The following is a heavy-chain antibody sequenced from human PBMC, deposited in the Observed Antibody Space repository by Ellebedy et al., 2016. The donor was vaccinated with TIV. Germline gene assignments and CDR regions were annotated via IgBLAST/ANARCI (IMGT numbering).Heavy chain of an antibody. Sequence: SVKVSXKASRGTFSSYAISWVRQAPGQGLEWMGGIIPIFGTANYAQKFQGRVTITADESTSTAYMELSSLRSEDTAVYYCATPNGAYCGGDCYSADAFDIWGQGTMVTVSS. CDR1: RGTFSSYA. D-gene: IGHD2-21*02. J-gene: IGHJ3*02. V-gene: IGHV1-69*13. CDR3: ATPNGAYCGGDCYSADAFDI. CDR2: IIPIFGTA.